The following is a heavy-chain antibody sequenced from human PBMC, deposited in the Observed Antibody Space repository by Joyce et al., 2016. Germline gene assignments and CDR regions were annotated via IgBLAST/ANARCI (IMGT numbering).Heavy chain of an antibody. J-gene: IGHJ6*04. CDR3: AGTFNYPHHDGMDV. D-gene: IGHD4-11*01. CDR1: GGSFNKST. Sequence: QVHLVQSGAEVKKSGSSVRVSCKASGGSFNKSTVSWVRQAPGQGLACMGRILPMLFMTNNAQDFQGRLAITADTSTTTADKQLTGLRVDDTAVTFCAGTFNYPHHDGMDVWGKGTTVDVSS. V-gene: IGHV1-69*02. CDR2: ILPMLFMT.